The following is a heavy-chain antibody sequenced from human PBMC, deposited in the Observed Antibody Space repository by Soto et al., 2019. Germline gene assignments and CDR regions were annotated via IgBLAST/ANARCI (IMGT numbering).Heavy chain of an antibody. Sequence: GGSLRLYCAASGFTFSSYEMNWVRQAPGKGLEWVSYITSSGSTMDYADSVKGRFTISRDNTDNSLYLQMNTLRADDTADYYFARNPRAGTLDYWGQGTLVTASS. CDR1: GFTFSSYE. CDR2: ITSSGSTM. J-gene: IGHJ4*02. CDR3: ARNPRAGTLDY. V-gene: IGHV3-48*03. D-gene: IGHD6-13*01.